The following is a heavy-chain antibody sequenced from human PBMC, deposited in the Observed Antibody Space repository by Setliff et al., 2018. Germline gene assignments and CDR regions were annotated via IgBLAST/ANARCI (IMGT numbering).Heavy chain of an antibody. D-gene: IGHD3-10*01. V-gene: IGHV4-34*01. CDR1: GESFSNNY. CDR2: SNHGGST. Sequence: SETLSLTCSVYGESFSNNYWSWIRQSPGRGLEWIGESNHGGSTSYNPSLKSRLTMSVDTSKNQISLKLTSVTAADTAVYYCARRDEYLQFREFFDFWGQGILVTVSS. J-gene: IGHJ4*02. CDR3: ARRDEYLQFREFFDF.